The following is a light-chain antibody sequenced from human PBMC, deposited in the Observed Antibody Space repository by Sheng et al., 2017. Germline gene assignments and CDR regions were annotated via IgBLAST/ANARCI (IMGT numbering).Light chain of an antibody. CDR2: DVS. J-gene: IGLJ2*01. CDR3: SSHTTTNLL. V-gene: IGLV2-14*03. CDR1: SSDVGAYTY. Sequence: QSALTQPASVSGSPGQSITISCTGTSSDVGAYTYVSWYQQHPGKAPKLMIYDVSYRPSGVSNRFSGSKSVNTASLTISGLQAEDEADYYCSSHTTTNLLFGGGTKLTVL.